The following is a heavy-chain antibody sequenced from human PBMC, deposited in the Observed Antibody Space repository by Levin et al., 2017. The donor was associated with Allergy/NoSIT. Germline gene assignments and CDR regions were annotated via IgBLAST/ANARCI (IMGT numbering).Heavy chain of an antibody. Sequence: SQTLSLTCTVSGGSISSGDYYWSWIRQPPGKGLEWIGYIYYSGSTYYNPSLKSRVTISVDTSKNQFSLKLSSATAADTAVYYCARVARGYSGYDPDGDWFDPWGQGTLVTVSS. CDR2: IYYSGST. V-gene: IGHV4-30-4*01. J-gene: IGHJ5*02. CDR1: GGSISSGDYY. CDR3: ARVARGYSGYDPDGDWFDP. D-gene: IGHD5-12*01.